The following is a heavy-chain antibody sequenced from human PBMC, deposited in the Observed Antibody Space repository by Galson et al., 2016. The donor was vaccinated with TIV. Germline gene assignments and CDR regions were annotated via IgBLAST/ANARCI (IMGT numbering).Heavy chain of an antibody. CDR2: ISWNSGSL. V-gene: IGHV3-9*01. D-gene: IGHD5-18*01. Sequence: SCAASGFTFDDHAMHWVRQAPGKGLEWVSAISWNSGSLAYADPVKGRFTISRDNAKNSLYLQMSSLRAEDTALYYCAKDVYKGHSYGIDYWGQGTLVTVSS. J-gene: IGHJ4*02. CDR1: GFTFDDHA. CDR3: AKDVYKGHSYGIDY.